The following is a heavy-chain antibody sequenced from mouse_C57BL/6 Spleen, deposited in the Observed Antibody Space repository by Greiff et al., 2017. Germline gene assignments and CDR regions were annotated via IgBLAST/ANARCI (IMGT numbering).Heavy chain of an antibody. Sequence: EVQRVESGAELVRPGASVKLSCTASGFNIKDDYMHWVKQRPEQGLEWIGWIDPENGDTEYASKFQGKATITADTSSNTAYLQLSSLTSEDTAVYYCTTAFTTVVARDAMDYWGQGTSVTVSS. CDR1: GFNIKDDY. CDR3: TTAFTTVVARDAMDY. D-gene: IGHD1-1*01. V-gene: IGHV14-4*01. J-gene: IGHJ4*01. CDR2: IDPENGDT.